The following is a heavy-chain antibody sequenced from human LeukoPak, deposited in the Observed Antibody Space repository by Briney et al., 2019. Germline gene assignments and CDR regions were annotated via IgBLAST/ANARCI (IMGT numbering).Heavy chain of an antibody. D-gene: IGHD3-22*01. CDR3: ARGLFVTYDSSGYYNNYYYYMDV. CDR1: GGSISSSSYY. Sequence: SETLSLTCTVSGGSISSSSYYWGWIRQPPGKGLEWIGSIYYSGSTYYNPSLKSRVTISVDTSKNQFSLKLSSVTAADTAVYYCARGLFVTYDSSGYYNNYYYYMDVWGKGTTVTVSS. V-gene: IGHV4-39*07. CDR2: IYYSGST. J-gene: IGHJ6*03.